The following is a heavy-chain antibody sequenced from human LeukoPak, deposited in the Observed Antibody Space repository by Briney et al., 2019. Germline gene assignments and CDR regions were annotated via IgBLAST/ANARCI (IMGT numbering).Heavy chain of an antibody. J-gene: IGHJ4*02. V-gene: IGHV3-48*01. D-gene: IGHD1-26*01. CDR2: ISSSSSTI. CDR3: ARGPKGYGSYFFDY. CDR1: GFTFSSYS. Sequence: PGGSLRLSCSASGFTFSSYSMNWVRQAPGKGLEWVSYISSSSSTIYYADSVKGRFTISRDNAKNSLYLQMNSLRAEDTAVYYCARGPKGYGSYFFDYWGRGTLVTVSS.